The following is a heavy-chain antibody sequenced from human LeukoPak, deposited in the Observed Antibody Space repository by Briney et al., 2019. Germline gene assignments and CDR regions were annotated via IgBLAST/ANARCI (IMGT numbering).Heavy chain of an antibody. CDR1: GGSISSYY. CDR2: IYYSGST. D-gene: IGHD4-17*01. J-gene: IGHJ4*02. CDR3: ARDARDYGDSGIYLDY. V-gene: IGHV4-59*01. Sequence: PSETLSLTCTVSGGSISSYYWSWIRQPPGKGLEWIGYIYYSGSTNYNPSLKSRVTISVDTSKNQFSLKLSSVTAADTAVYYCARDARDYGDSGIYLDYWSQGTLVTVSS.